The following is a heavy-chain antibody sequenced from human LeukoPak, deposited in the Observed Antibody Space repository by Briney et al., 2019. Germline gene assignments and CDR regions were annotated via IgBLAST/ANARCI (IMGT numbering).Heavy chain of an antibody. CDR2: INPNSGGT. J-gene: IGHJ4*02. V-gene: IGHV1-2*02. Sequence: GASVKVSCKASGYTFTGYYMHWVRQAPGQGLEWMGWINPNSGGTNYAQKFQGRVTMTRDTSISTAYMELSRLRSDDTAVYYCAREWYQRYYYDSSGYYPPDYWGQGTLGTVSS. CDR1: GYTFTGYY. D-gene: IGHD3-22*01. CDR3: AREWYQRYYYDSSGYYPPDY.